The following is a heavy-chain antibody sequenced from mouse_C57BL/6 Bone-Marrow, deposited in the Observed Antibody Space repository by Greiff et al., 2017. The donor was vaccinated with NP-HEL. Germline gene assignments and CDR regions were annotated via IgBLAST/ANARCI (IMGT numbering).Heavy chain of an antibody. V-gene: IGHV10-1*01. CDR1: GFSFNTYA. CDR3: VRHCGYDGVYYAMDY. Sequence: EAQLVESGGGLVQPKGSLKLSCAASGFSFNTYAMNWVRQAPGKGLEWVARIRSKSNNYATYYADSVKDRFTISRDDSESMLYLQMNNLKTEDTAMYYCVRHCGYDGVYYAMDYWGQGTSVTVSS. CDR2: IRSKSNNYAT. J-gene: IGHJ4*01. D-gene: IGHD2-2*01.